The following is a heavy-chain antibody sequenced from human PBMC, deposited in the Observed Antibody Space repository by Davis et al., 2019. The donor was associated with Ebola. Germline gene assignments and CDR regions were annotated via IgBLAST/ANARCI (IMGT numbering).Heavy chain of an antibody. CDR1: GFTFSSYG. D-gene: IGHD2-15*01. Sequence: GGSLRLSCAASGFTFSSYGMHWVRQAPGKGLEWVAVISYDGSNKYYADSVKGRFTISRDNAKNSLSLQLNSLRTDDTALYYCAKDRCSGGSCHFDYWGQGTLVTVSS. CDR2: ISYDGSNK. J-gene: IGHJ4*02. V-gene: IGHV3-30*18. CDR3: AKDRCSGGSCHFDY.